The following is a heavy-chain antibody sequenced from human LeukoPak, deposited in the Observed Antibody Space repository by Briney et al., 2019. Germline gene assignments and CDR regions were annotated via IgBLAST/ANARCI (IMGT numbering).Heavy chain of an antibody. CDR2: ISGSGSST. CDR3: AKAGGYSYKYYFDS. J-gene: IGHJ4*02. CDR1: GFTFSSSA. D-gene: IGHD5-18*01. Sequence: PGGSLRLSCAASGFTFSSSAMSWVRQAPGKGLEWVSVISGSGSSTFYADSVKGRFTISRDNSKNTLYLQMNSLRSEDTAVYYCAKAGGYSYKYYFDSWGQGTLVTVSS. V-gene: IGHV3-23*01.